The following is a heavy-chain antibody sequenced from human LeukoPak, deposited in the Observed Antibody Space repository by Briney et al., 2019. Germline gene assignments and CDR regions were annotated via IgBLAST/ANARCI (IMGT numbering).Heavy chain of an antibody. D-gene: IGHD3-22*01. Sequence: ASVKVSCKASGYTFTSYAMHWVRQAPGQRLEWMGWINAGNGSTKYSQKFQGSVTITRDTSASTAYMELSSLRSEDTAVYYCARDRGVHYYDSSGYSYFQHWGQGTLVTVSS. CDR2: INAGNGST. CDR1: GYTFTSYA. J-gene: IGHJ1*01. V-gene: IGHV1-3*01. CDR3: ARDRGVHYYDSSGYSYFQH.